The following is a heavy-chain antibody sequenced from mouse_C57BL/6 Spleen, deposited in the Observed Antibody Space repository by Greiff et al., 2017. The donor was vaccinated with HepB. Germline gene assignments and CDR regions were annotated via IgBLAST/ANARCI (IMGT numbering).Heavy chain of an antibody. J-gene: IGHJ4*01. Sequence: QVQLQQPGAELVKPGASVKLSCKASGYTFTSYWMHWVKQRPGQGLEWIGMIHPNSGSTNYNEKFKSKATMTVDKSSSTAYMQLSSLTSEDSAVYYCARAGSYDEGYYYAMDYWGQGTSVTVSS. CDR2: IHPNSGST. CDR3: ARAGSYDEGYYYAMDY. D-gene: IGHD2-12*01. CDR1: GYTFTSYW. V-gene: IGHV1-64*01.